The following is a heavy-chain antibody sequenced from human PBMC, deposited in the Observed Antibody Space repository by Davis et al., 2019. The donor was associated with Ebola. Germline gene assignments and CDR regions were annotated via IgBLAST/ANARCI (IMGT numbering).Heavy chain of an antibody. D-gene: IGHD3-10*01. CDR1: GGTFSSYT. V-gene: IGHV1-24*01. Sequence: ASVKVSCKASGGTFSSYTISWVRQTPGKGLEWMGGFDPEDGETVYAQKFQGRVTMTEDTSTDTAYMELTSLTSEDTALYYCTTGASGTYFPYNWFDPWGQGTLVTVSS. CDR2: FDPEDGET. CDR3: TTGASGTYFPYNWFDP. J-gene: IGHJ5*02.